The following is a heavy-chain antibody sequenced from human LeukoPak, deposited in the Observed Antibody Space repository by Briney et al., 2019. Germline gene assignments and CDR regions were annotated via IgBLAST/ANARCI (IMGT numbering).Heavy chain of an antibody. CDR1: GYSISSGHY. CDR2: IYHSGST. CDR3: ARVHTAIANWFDP. J-gene: IGHJ5*02. V-gene: IGHV4-38-2*02. D-gene: IGHD5-18*01. Sequence: SETLSLTCTVSGYSISSGHYWGWIRQPPGKGLEWIGSIYHSGSTYYNPSLKSRVTISVDTSKNQFSLKLSSVTAADTAVYYCARVHTAIANWFDPWGQGTLVTVSS.